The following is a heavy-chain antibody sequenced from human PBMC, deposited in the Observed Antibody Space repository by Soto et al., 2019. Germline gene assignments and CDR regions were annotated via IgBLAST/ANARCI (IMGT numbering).Heavy chain of an antibody. V-gene: IGHV1-2*02. D-gene: IGHD3-22*01. CDR3: ASTKYDSSAYYYWYLGL. Sequence: QVQLVQSGAEVKKPGASVKVSCKASGYTFTGYYIHWVRQAPGQGLEWMGWINPNSGGTNYAQKFQGRVTITADTSANTVYLELSSLRSEDTAVYYCASTKYDSSAYYYWYLGLWGRGTLVTVSS. CDR2: INPNSGGT. J-gene: IGHJ2*01. CDR1: GYTFTGYY.